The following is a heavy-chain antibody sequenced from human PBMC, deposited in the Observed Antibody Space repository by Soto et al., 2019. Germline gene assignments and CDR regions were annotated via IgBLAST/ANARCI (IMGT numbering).Heavy chain of an antibody. CDR2: IIPIIGII. V-gene: IGHV1-69*04. CDR3: AGDPDSHYNDSHASSYP. J-gene: IGHJ5*02. Sequence: GASVTVSCKASGGTFSTYTITWVRQAPGQGLEWMGRIIPIIGIINYAQKFQGRVTISADKFTGTAYMELTGLRSDDTAVYYCAGDPDSHYNDSHASSYPWGQGTLVTVSS. CDR1: GGTFSTYT. D-gene: IGHD4-4*01.